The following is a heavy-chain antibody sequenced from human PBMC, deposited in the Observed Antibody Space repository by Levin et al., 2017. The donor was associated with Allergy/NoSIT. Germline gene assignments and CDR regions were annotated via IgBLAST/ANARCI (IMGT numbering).Heavy chain of an antibody. CDR3: ARGVGLWFAEEFHYYGMDV. D-gene: IGHD3-10*01. Sequence: SSETLSLTCAVSGGSITSNNWWNWVRQPPGKGLEWIGEIYHSGSTNYKPSLKSRVAISVDKSKNQFSLKLTAVTAADTAVYFCARGVGLWFAEEFHYYGMDVWGQGTTVTVSS. J-gene: IGHJ6*02. V-gene: IGHV4-4*02. CDR1: GGSITSNNW. CDR2: IYHSGST.